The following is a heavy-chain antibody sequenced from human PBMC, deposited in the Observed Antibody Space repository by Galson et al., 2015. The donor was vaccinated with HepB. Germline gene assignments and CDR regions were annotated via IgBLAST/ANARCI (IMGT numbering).Heavy chain of an antibody. V-gene: IGHV3-48*01. D-gene: IGHD6-19*01. CDR3: ARVSGWMDYFDY. CDR2: ISSSSSTI. CDR1: GFTFSSYS. Sequence: SLRLSCAASGFTFSSYSVSWVRQAPGKGLEWISYISSSSSTIYYADSVKGRFTISRDNAKNSLLLQMNSLRAEDTAVYYCARVSGWMDYFDYWGQGTLVTVSS. J-gene: IGHJ4*02.